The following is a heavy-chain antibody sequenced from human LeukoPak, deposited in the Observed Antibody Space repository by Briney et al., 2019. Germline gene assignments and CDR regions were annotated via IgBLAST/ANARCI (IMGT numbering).Heavy chain of an antibody. CDR3: ASTVNNWYFDL. D-gene: IGHD4-17*01. J-gene: IGHJ2*01. Sequence: SETLSLTCTVSGGSVSSGSYYWSWIRQPAGTGLEWIVYIYYSGSTNYNPSPKSRVTISVDTSKNQFSLKLSSVTAADTAVYYCASTVNNWYFDLWGRGTLVTVSS. CDR1: GGSVSSGSYY. CDR2: IYYSGST. V-gene: IGHV4-61*10.